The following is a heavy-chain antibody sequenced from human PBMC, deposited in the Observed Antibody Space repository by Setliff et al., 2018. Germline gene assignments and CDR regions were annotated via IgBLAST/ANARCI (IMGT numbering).Heavy chain of an antibody. CDR2: INHSGST. J-gene: IGHJ6*03. Sequence: SLTCAVYGGSFSGYYWSWIRQPPGKGLEWIGEINHSGSTNYNPSLKSRVTISVDTSKNQFSLKLSSVAAADTAVYYCARGGYSYGHHYYYYMDVWGKGTTVTV. CDR3: ARGGYSYGHHYYYYMDV. CDR1: GGSFSGYY. D-gene: IGHD5-18*01. V-gene: IGHV4-34*01.